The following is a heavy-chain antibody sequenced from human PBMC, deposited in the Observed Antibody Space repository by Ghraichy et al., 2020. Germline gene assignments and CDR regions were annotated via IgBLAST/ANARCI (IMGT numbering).Heavy chain of an antibody. D-gene: IGHD1-1*01. V-gene: IGHV1-3*01. CDR2: INAGNGNT. CDR3: ARRTGTTPGPYHYYYGMDV. CDR1: GYTFTSYA. J-gene: IGHJ6*02. Sequence: ASVKVSCKASGYTFTSYAMHWVRQAPGQRLEWMGWINAGNGNTKYSQKFQGRVTITRDTSASTAYMELSSLRSEDTAVYYCARRTGTTPGPYHYYYGMDVWGQGTTVTVSS.